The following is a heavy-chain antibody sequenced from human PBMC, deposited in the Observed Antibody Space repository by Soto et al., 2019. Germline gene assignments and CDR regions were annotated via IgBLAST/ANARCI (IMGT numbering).Heavy chain of an antibody. CDR2: MSYDGTKE. Sequence: GGTLRLSSAASGFTLSTYGMHWVRQAPGKGLEWVAAMSYDGTKEYYADSVKGRFTISRDNSRNTLFLQLNSLRAEDTAVYYCAKEYGSTWIDHWGQGTLVTVSS. D-gene: IGHD6-13*01. V-gene: IGHV3-30*18. CDR1: GFTLSTYG. CDR3: AKEYGSTWIDH. J-gene: IGHJ4*02.